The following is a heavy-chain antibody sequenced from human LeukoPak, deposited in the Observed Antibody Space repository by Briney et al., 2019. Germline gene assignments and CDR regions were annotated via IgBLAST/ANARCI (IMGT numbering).Heavy chain of an antibody. CDR1: GYTLTELS. CDR2: FDPEDGET. J-gene: IGHJ4*02. Sequence: ASVKVSCKVSGYTLTELSMHWVRQAPGKGPEWMGGFDPEDGETIYAQKFQGRVTMTEDTSTDTAYMELSSLRSEDTAVYYCATPDSSSWHFDYWGQGTLVTVSS. D-gene: IGHD6-13*01. CDR3: ATPDSSSWHFDY. V-gene: IGHV1-24*01.